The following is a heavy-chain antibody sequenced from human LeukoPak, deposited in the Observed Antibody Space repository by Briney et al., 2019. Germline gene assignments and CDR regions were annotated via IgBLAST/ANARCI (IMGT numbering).Heavy chain of an antibody. CDR3: AGTPWFGELTLDY. V-gene: IGHV1-58*02. CDR1: GGTFSSYA. J-gene: IGHJ4*02. D-gene: IGHD3-10*01. Sequence: SVKVSCKASGGTFSSYAISWVRQAPGQRLEWIGWIVVGSGNTNYAQKFQERVIITRDMSTTTVYMELSSLRSEDTAVYYCAGTPWFGELTLDYWGQGTLVTVSS. CDR2: IVVGSGNT.